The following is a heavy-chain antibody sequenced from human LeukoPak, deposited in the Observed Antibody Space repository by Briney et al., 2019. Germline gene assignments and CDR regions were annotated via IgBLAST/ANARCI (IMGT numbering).Heavy chain of an antibody. CDR1: GYTFTGYY. D-gene: IGHD1-1*01. Sequence: GASVKVSCKASGYTFTGYYMHWVRQAPGQGLEWMGWINPNSGGTNYAQKFQGRVTMTRDTSISTAYMELSRLRSDDTAVYYCAREGPGTGTTVYFDYWGQGTLVTVSS. J-gene: IGHJ4*02. CDR3: AREGPGTGTTVYFDY. CDR2: INPNSGGT. V-gene: IGHV1-2*02.